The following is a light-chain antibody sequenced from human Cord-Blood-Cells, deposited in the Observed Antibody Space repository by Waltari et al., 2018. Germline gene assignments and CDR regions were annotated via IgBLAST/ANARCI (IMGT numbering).Light chain of an antibody. CDR1: KLGDKY. Sequence: SYELTQPPSVSVSPGQTASIPCSGDKLGDKYACWYQQKPGQSPVLVIYQDSKRPSGIPERFSGSNAGNTATLTISGTQAMDEADYSCQAWDSSTAVFGGGTKLTVL. V-gene: IGLV3-1*01. CDR2: QDS. CDR3: QAWDSSTAV. J-gene: IGLJ2*01.